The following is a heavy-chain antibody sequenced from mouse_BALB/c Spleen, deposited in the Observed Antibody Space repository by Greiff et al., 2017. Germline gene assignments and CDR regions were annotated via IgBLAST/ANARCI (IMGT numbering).Heavy chain of an antibody. Sequence: EVKLMESGGGLVQPGGSMKLSCVASGFTFSSYWMSWVRQSPEKGLEWVAEIRLKSDNYATHYAESVKGKFTISRDDSKSRLYLQMNSLRAEDTGIYYCTYGNYVYAMDYWGQGTSVTVSS. V-gene: IGHV6-6*02. CDR1: GFTFSSYW. CDR3: TYGNYVYAMDY. D-gene: IGHD2-10*02. J-gene: IGHJ4*01. CDR2: IRLKSDNYAT.